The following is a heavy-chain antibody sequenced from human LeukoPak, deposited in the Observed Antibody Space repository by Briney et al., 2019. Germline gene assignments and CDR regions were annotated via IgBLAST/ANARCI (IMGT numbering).Heavy chain of an antibody. V-gene: IGHV1-2*02. Sequence: GASVKVSCKASGYTFTGYYMHWVRQAPGQGLEWMGWINPNSGGTNYAQKFQGRVTMTRDTSISTAYMELSRLRSDDTAVYYRARETIYYYDSSGYSLDIWGQGTMVTVSS. D-gene: IGHD3-22*01. J-gene: IGHJ3*02. CDR2: INPNSGGT. CDR3: ARETIYYYDSSGYSLDI. CDR1: GYTFTGYY.